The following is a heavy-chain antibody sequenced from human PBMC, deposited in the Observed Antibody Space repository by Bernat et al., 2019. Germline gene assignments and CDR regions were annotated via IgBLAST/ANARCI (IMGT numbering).Heavy chain of an antibody. D-gene: IGHD3-3*01. J-gene: IGHJ5*02. CDR2: INHSGST. CDR3: ARGRGTIFGVVIKGNWFDP. Sequence: QVQLQQWGAGLLKPSETLSLTCAVYGGSFSGYYWSWIRQPPGKGLEWIGEINHSGSTNYNPSLKSRVTISVDTSKNQFSLKLSSVTAADTAVYYWARGRGTIFGVVIKGNWFDPWGQGTLVTVSS. CDR1: GGSFSGYY. V-gene: IGHV4-34*01.